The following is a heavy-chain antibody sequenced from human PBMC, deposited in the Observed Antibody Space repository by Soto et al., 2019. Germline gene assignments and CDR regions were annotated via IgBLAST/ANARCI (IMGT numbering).Heavy chain of an antibody. D-gene: IGHD2-15*01. CDR3: ARTPRVRGYYYYYYYMDV. V-gene: IGHV5-51*01. CDR2: IYPGDSDT. CDR1: GYSFTSYW. J-gene: IGHJ6*03. Sequence: PGESLKISCKGSGYSFTSYWIGWVRQMPGKGLEWMGIIYPGDSDTRYSPSFQGQVTISADKSISTAYLQWSSLKASDTAMYYCARTPRVRGYYYYYYYMDVWGKGTTVTVSS.